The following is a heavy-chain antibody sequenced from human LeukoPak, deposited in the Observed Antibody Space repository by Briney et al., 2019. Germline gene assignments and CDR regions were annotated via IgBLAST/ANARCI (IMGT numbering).Heavy chain of an antibody. CDR2: ISGSGGST. D-gene: IGHD6-6*01. Sequence: RGSLRLSCAASGFTFSNYAMSWVRQAPGKGLEWVSGISGSGGSTYYADSVKGRFTISRDNSKNTLYLQMNSLRAEDTAVYYCAKDRSSSSGRFDPWGQGTLVTVSS. CDR1: GFTFSNYA. V-gene: IGHV3-23*01. J-gene: IGHJ5*02. CDR3: AKDRSSSSGRFDP.